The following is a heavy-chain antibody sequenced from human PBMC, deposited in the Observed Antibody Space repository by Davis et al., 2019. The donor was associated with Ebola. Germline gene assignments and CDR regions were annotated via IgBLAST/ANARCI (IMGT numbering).Heavy chain of an antibody. CDR3: ARALRGRSWRRSYYYGMDV. V-gene: IGHV3-7*01. CDR1: GFTFSSYW. J-gene: IGHJ6*02. D-gene: IGHD6-13*01. CDR2: IKQDGSEK. Sequence: PGGSLRLSCAASGFTFSSYWMSWVRQAPGKGLEWVANIKQDGSEKYYVDSVKGRFTISRDNAKNSLYLQMNSLRAEDTAVYYCARALRGRSWRRSYYYGMDVWGQGTTVNVSS.